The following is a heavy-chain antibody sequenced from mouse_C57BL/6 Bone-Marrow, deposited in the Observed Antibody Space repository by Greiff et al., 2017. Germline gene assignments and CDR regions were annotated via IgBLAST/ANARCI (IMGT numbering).Heavy chain of an antibody. V-gene: IGHV1-55*01. J-gene: IGHJ3*01. D-gene: IGHD1-1*01. Sequence: QVQLQQPGAELVKPGASVKMSCKASGYTFTSYWLTWVKQRPGQGLEWIGDIYPGSGSTNYNEQFKSKATLTVDTSSSTAYMQLSSLTSEDSAVYYCARCYGSSSWFAYWGQGTLVTVSA. CDR3: ARCYGSSSWFAY. CDR1: GYTFTSYW. CDR2: IYPGSGST.